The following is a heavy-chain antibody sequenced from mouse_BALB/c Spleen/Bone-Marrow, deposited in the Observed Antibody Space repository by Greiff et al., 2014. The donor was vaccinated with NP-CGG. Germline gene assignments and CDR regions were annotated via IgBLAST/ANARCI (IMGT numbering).Heavy chain of an antibody. J-gene: IGHJ4*01. CDR1: GDSITSGY. CDR3: ARCWRAYYRYDAMDY. CDR2: ISYSGST. V-gene: IGHV3-8*02. Sequence: EVQLVESGPSLVKPSQTLSLTCSVTGDSITSGYWNWIRKFPGNKLEYMGYISYSGSTYYNPSLKSRISITRDTSKNQYYLQLNSATTEDTATYYCARCWRAYYRYDAMDYWGQGTSVTVSS. D-gene: IGHD2-14*01.